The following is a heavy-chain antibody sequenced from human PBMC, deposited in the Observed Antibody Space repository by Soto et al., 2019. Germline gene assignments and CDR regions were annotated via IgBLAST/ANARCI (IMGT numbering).Heavy chain of an antibody. CDR2: ISAHNGNT. CDR1: GYAFTTYG. Sequence: QVHLVQSGAEVKKPGASVKVSCKGSGYAFTTYGITWVRQAPGQGFEWMGWISAHNGNTNYAQKFQGRVTVTRDTSTSTAYMELRSLRSDDTAVYYCARGRYGDYWGQGALVTVSS. V-gene: IGHV1-18*01. CDR3: ARGRYGDY. D-gene: IGHD1-1*01. J-gene: IGHJ4*02.